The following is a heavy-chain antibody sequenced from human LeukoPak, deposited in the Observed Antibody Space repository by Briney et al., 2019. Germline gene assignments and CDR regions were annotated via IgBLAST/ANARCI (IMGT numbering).Heavy chain of an antibody. CDR1: GGTFSSYA. D-gene: IGHD1-26*01. CDR2: IIPIFGTA. J-gene: IGHJ6*03. V-gene: IGHV1-69*13. CDR3: ARDPVLDGAPPYYYYYMDV. Sequence: ASVKVSCKASGGTFSSYAISWVRQAPGQGLEWMGGIIPIFGTANYAQKFQGRVTITADESTSTAYMELSSLRSEDTAVYYCARDPVLDGAPPYYYYYMDVWGKGSTVTVSS.